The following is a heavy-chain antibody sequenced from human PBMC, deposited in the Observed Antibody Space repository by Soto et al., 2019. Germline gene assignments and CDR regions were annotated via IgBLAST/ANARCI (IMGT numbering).Heavy chain of an antibody. CDR3: AKRFYREEDGYNFFNS. CDR2: ISGRGGST. V-gene: IGHV3-23*01. D-gene: IGHD5-12*01. Sequence: EVQLLESGGGLVQPGGSLRLSCSASGFTFSNCAMSWVRQAPGKGLEWVSTISGRGGSTYYADSVKGRLTISRDNSKNTLFLQMNSLRAEDTAVYYWAKRFYREEDGYNFFNSWGQGTLVTVSS. J-gene: IGHJ4*02. CDR1: GFTFSNCA.